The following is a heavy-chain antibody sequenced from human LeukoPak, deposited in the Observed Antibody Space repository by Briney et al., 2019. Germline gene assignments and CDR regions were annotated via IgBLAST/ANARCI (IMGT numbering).Heavy chain of an antibody. J-gene: IGHJ4*02. D-gene: IGHD6-19*01. CDR3: ARALRRNIGSGWYRLDY. CDR1: GGSISSYY. Sequence: SETLSLTCTVSGGSISSYYWSWIRRPPGKGLEWIGYIYYSGSTNYNPSLKSRVTISVDTSKNQFSLKLSSVTAADTAVYYCARALRRNIGSGWYRLDYWGQGTLVTVSS. V-gene: IGHV4-59*01. CDR2: IYYSGST.